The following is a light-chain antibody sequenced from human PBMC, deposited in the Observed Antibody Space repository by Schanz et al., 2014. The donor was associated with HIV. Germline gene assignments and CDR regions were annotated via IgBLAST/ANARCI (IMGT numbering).Light chain of an antibody. CDR3: QETYTTPSIA. CDR2: DAS. V-gene: IGKV1-33*01. J-gene: IGKJ5*01. CDR1: QDISNY. Sequence: DIQMTQSPSSLSASVGDRVTITCQASQDISNYLNWYQQQPGKAPKLLIYDASNLDTGVPSRFSGSGSGTDFTFTISSLQPEDFGSYYCQETYTTPSIAFGQGTRLEIK.